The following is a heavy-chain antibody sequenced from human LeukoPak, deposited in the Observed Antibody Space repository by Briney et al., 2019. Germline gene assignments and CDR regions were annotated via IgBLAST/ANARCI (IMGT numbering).Heavy chain of an antibody. CDR1: GFTFSSYV. CDR2: ISYDGSNK. D-gene: IGHD3-10*01. CDR3: ARDRIDGSGSSYYYYGMDV. V-gene: IGHV3-30-3*01. Sequence: GGSLRLSCAASGFTFSSYVMHWVRQAPGKGLEWVAVISYDGSNKYYADSVKGRFTVSRDNSKNTLYLQMNSLRAEDTAVYYCARDRIDGSGSSYYYYGMDVWGQGTTVTVSS. J-gene: IGHJ6*02.